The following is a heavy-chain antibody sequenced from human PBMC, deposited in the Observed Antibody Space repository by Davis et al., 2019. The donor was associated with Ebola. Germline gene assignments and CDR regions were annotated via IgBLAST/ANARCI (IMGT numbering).Heavy chain of an antibody. V-gene: IGHV1-69*10. Sequence: SVKVSCKASGGTFSSYAISWVRQAPGQGLEWMGWINAGNGNTKYSQKFQGRVTITADKSTSTAYMELSSLRSEDTAVYYCARDRGHFGMEVWGQGNKVTVSS. J-gene: IGHJ6*02. CDR2: INAGNGNT. CDR3: ARDRGHFGMEV. D-gene: IGHD3-10*01. CDR1: GGTFSSYA.